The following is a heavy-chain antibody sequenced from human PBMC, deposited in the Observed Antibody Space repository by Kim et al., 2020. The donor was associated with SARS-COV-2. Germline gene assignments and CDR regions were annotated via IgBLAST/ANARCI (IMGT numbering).Heavy chain of an antibody. Sequence: GGSLRLSCAASGFTFSSYWMSWVRQAPGKGLEWVANIKQDGSEKYYVDSVKGRFTISRDNAKNSLYLQMNSLRAEDTAVYYCARESLGLRFLEWLPMDYYHGVGVGGQGATIPVSS. CDR3: ARESLGLRFLEWLPMDYYHGVGV. J-gene: IGHJ6*02. CDR1: GFTFSSYW. D-gene: IGHD3-3*01. CDR2: IKQDGSEK. V-gene: IGHV3-7*01.